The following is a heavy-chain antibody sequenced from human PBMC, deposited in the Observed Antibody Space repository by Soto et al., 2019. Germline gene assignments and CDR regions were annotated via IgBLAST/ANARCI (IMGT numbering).Heavy chain of an antibody. CDR1: GYTFTSYD. CDR2: MNPKSGNT. Sequence: QVQLVQSGAEVKKPGASVKVSCKASGYTFTSYDINWVRQATGQGLERMGWMNPKSGNTGYAQKLHGRVTMTKNTSISTAYMELSSLRSEDTAVYYCSRFCHSSPNAFDIWGQGTMVTVSS. D-gene: IGHD6-13*01. V-gene: IGHV1-8*01. CDR3: SRFCHSSPNAFDI. J-gene: IGHJ3*02.